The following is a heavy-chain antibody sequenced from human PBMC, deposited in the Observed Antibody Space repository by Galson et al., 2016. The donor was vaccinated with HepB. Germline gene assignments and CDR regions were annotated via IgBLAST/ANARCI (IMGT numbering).Heavy chain of an antibody. D-gene: IGHD2-21*01. J-gene: IGHJ4*02. CDR1: GVSLSDYY. Sequence: SETLSLTCTFHGVSLSDYYWSWIRQSPGKGLEWIGEVSHSGDSKYITSLRSRLTMSVDTSKNHFSLNLKSVTAADTAVYYCRLAYCNPDCTDYWGQGALLTVSS. V-gene: IGHV4-34*01. CDR2: VSHSGDS. CDR3: RLAYCNPDCTDY.